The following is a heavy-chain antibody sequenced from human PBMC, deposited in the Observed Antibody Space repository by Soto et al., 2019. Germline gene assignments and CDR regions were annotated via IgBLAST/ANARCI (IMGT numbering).Heavy chain of an antibody. CDR1: GDSITSNSYF. J-gene: IGHJ5*02. Sequence: SETLSLTCTVSGDSITSNSYFWAWIRQPPGKGLEWIGSIYYSGSTYYNPSLKSRVTISVDRSKNQFSLKLSSVTAADTAVYYCARVPDRWGQGTLVTVSS. CDR2: IYYSGST. V-gene: IGHV4-39*07. CDR3: ARVPDR. D-gene: IGHD2-2*01.